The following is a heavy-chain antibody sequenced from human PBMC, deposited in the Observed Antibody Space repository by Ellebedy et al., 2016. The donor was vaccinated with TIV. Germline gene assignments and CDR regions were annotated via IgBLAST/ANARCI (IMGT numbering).Heavy chain of an antibody. J-gene: IGHJ4*02. V-gene: IGHV3-7*01. CDR2: INPLGSQK. Sequence: PGGSLRLSCVDSAPIFSHNWMSWVRQAPGKGLEWVAKINPLGSQKSYVDSVKGRFTIARDNAENSLFLEMNSLRVEDTAVYYCAAEAWWRLDSWGQGTLVTVSS. D-gene: IGHD2-15*01. CDR1: APIFSHNW. CDR3: AAEAWWRLDS.